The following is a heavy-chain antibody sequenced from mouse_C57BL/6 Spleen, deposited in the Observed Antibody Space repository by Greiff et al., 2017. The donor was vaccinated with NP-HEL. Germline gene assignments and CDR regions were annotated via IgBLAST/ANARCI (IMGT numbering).Heavy chain of an antibody. CDR2: ISSGGSYT. J-gene: IGHJ3*01. CDR1: GFTFSSYG. D-gene: IGHD2-5*01. CDR3: ARQEGYSNYSWFAY. V-gene: IGHV5-6*01. Sequence: VQLKESGGDLVKPGGSLKLSCAASGFTFSSYGMSWVRQTPDPRLEWVATISSGGSYTYYPDSVKGRFTISRDNAKNTLYLQMSSLKAEDTAMYYCARQEGYSNYSWFAYWGQGTLVTVSA.